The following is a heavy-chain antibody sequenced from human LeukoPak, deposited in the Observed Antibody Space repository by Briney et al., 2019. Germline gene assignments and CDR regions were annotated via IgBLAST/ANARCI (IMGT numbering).Heavy chain of an antibody. CDR1: GFTFSSYA. J-gene: IGHJ4*02. V-gene: IGHV3-53*04. D-gene: IGHD4-11*01. CDR3: ARGYDYSNYYFDY. CDR2: IYSGGST. Sequence: GGSLRVSCAASGFTFSSYAMSWVRQAPGKGLEWVSVIYSGGSTYYADSVKGRFTISRHNSKNTLYLQMNSLRAEDTAVYYCARGYDYSNYYFDYWGQGTLVTVSS.